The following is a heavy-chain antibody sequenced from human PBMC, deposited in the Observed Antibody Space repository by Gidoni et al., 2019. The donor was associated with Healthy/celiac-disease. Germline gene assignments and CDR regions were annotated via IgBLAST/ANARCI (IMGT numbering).Heavy chain of an antibody. CDR1: GFSLSTSGMC. J-gene: IGHJ4*02. V-gene: IGHV2-70*01. CDR3: ARLDSSGYSYYFDY. CDR2: IDWDDDK. D-gene: IGHD3-22*01. Sequence: QVTLRESGPALVKPTQTLTLTCTFSGFSLSTSGMCVSWIRQPPGKALEWLALIDWDDDKYYSTSLKTRLTISKDTSKNQVVLTMTNMDPVDTATYYCARLDSSGYSYYFDYWGQGTLVTVSS.